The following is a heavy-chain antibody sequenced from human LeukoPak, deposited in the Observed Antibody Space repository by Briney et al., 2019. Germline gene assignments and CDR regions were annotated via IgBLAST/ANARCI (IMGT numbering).Heavy chain of an antibody. V-gene: IGHV4-39*07. CDR3: ARVPYSSSWYVGVGDYYYYYMDV. CDR2: IYYSGST. CDR1: GGSISSSSYY. D-gene: IGHD6-13*01. Sequence: PSETLSLTCTVSGGSISSSSYYWGWIRQPPGKGLEWIGSIYYSGSTYYNPSLKSRVTISVDTSKNQFSLKLSSVTAADTAVYYCARVPYSSSWYVGVGDYYYYYMDVWGKGTTVTVSS. J-gene: IGHJ6*03.